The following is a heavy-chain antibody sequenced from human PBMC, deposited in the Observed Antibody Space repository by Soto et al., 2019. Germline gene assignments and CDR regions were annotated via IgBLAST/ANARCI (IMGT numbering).Heavy chain of an antibody. CDR1: GFTFSYYA. Sequence: GSLRLSCSASGFTFSYYAMHWVRQAPGKGLEYVSAISSNGVTAYYADSVKGRFTISRDNSKNTLYLQMSSLRTEDTAVYYCVKEANTILSWFHPWGQGTLVTVSS. CDR2: ISSNGVTA. CDR3: VKEANTILSWFHP. D-gene: IGHD3-3*01. V-gene: IGHV3-64D*06. J-gene: IGHJ5*02.